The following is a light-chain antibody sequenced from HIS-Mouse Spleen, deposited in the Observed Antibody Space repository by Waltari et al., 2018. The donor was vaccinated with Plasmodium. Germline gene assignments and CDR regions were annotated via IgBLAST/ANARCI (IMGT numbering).Light chain of an antibody. CDR3: SSYTSSSTLDV. CDR2: EVS. CDR1: SRDVGGYNY. V-gene: IGLV2-14*01. Sequence: QSALTQPASVSGSPGQSITISCTGTSRDVGGYNYVPWYQQPPGKAPKLMIYEVSNRPSGVSNRFSGSKSGNTASLTISGLQAEDEADYYCSSYTSSSTLDVFGTGTKVTVL. J-gene: IGLJ1*01.